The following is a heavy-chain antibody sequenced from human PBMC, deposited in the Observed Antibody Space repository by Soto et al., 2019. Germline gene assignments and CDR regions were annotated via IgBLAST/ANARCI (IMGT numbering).Heavy chain of an antibody. J-gene: IGHJ6*02. CDR1: GGSISSRSYY. D-gene: IGHD3-9*01. CDR2: IYYSGST. CDR3: SSQQTAYDILTGYNYCYYGMDV. Sequence: SETLSLTCTVSGGSISSRSYYWGWIRQPPGKGLEWIGTIYYSGSTYYNPSLKSRVTISVDTSKNQFSLKLSSVTAADTAVYYFSSQQTAYDILTGYNYCYYGMDVWGQGTTVTVSS. V-gene: IGHV4-39*01.